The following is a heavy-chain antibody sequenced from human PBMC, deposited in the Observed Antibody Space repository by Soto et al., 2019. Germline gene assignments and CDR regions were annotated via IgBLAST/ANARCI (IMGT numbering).Heavy chain of an antibody. CDR2: IYHSGST. CDR1: GGSISSGGYS. J-gene: IGHJ4*02. CDR3: ARGAPVVNDY. V-gene: IGHV4-30-2*01. Sequence: QLQLQQSGSGLVKPSQTLSLTCAVSGGSISSGGYSWSWIRQPPGKGLEWIGYIYHSGSTYYNPSLKGRVTISVDRSKNQISLKPSSVTAADTAVYYCARGAPVVNDYRGQGPLVTVSS. D-gene: IGHD3-22*01.